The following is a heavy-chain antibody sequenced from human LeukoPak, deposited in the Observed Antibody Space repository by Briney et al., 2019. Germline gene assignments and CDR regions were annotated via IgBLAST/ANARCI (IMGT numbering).Heavy chain of an antibody. V-gene: IGHV3-66*01. CDR1: VFTFSSYA. CDR3: ARGWGGYDILTGYYNDERCYFDY. CDR2: IYSGGST. D-gene: IGHD3-9*01. Sequence: PGGSLRLSCAASVFTFSSYAMSWVRQAPGKGLEGVSVIYSGGSTYYADSVKGKFTIYRDNSRNALYLQMNSLRDEDTAVYYCARGWGGYDILTGYYNDERCYFDYWGQGTLVTVSS. J-gene: IGHJ4*02.